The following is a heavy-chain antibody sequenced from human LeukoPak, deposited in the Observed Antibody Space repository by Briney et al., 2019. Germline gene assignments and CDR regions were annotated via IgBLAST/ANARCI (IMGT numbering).Heavy chain of an antibody. Sequence: PSETLSLTCAVYGGSFSGYYWSWIRQPPGKGLEWIGEINHSGSTNYNPSLKSRVTISVDTSKNQFSLKLSSVTAADTAVYYCARGERFLGWLSANDVFDIWGQGTMVTVSS. CDR1: GGSFSGYY. CDR3: ARGERFLGWLSANDVFDI. CDR2: INHSGST. D-gene: IGHD3-3*01. V-gene: IGHV4-34*01. J-gene: IGHJ3*02.